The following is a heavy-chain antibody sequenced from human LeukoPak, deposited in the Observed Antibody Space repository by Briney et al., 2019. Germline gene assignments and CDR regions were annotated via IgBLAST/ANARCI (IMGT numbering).Heavy chain of an antibody. CDR2: ISSSSSYT. D-gene: IGHD6-19*01. V-gene: IGHV3-11*06. CDR1: GFTFSDYY. J-gene: IGHJ4*02. CDR3: ARARAVAGTLNFDY. Sequence: PGGSLRLSCAASGFTFSDYYMSWIRQAPGKGLEWVSYISSSSSYTNYADSVKGRFTISRDNAKNSLYLQMSSLRAEDTAVYYCARARAVAGTLNFDYWGQGTLVTVSS.